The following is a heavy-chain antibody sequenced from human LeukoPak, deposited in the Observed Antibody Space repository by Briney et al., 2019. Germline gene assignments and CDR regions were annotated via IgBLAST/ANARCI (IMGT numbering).Heavy chain of an antibody. Sequence: SETLSLTCAVYGGSFSGYYWSCIRQPPGKGLEWIGEINHSGSTNYNPSLKSRVTISVDTSKNQFSLKLSSVTAADTAVYYCARKRVTIFGVARPFDYWGQGTLVTVSS. V-gene: IGHV4-34*01. CDR1: GGSFSGYY. D-gene: IGHD3-3*01. J-gene: IGHJ4*02. CDR2: INHSGST. CDR3: ARKRVTIFGVARPFDY.